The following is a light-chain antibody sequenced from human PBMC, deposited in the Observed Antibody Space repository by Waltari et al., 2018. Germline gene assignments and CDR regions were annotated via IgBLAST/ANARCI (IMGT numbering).Light chain of an antibody. CDR2: KVS. V-gene: IGKV2-30*02. J-gene: IGKJ4*01. CDR1: QSLVHSDENTY. CDR3: MQGTHWPLT. Sequence: DVVMTLSPLSLPVTLGQPASISCKSSQSLVHSDENTYLPWFQQRPGQSPRRLIYKVSNRESGVPDRFSASGSVTDFTLKISRVEAEDVGVYYCMQGTHWPLTFGGGTKVEIK.